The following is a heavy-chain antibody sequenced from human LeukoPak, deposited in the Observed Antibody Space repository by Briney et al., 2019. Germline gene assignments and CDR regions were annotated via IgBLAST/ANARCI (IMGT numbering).Heavy chain of an antibody. D-gene: IGHD6-13*01. J-gene: IGHJ4*02. CDR1: GFTFSRYW. CDR2: DDYDGSDT. V-gene: IGHV3-74*01. CDR3: ATLAAAGTNY. Sequence: GGSLRLSCAASGFTFSRYWMHWVRQAPGKGLVWVSRDDYDGSDTSYADSVRGRFTISRDNAKNTLYLQMNSLSAEDTAVYYCATLAAAGTNYWGQGTLVTVSS.